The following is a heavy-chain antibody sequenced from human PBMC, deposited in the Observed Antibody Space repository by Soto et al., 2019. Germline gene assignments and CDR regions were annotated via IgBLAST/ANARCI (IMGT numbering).Heavy chain of an antibody. CDR1: GGSISSGDYY. CDR2: IYYSGST. D-gene: IGHD3-10*01. CDR3: ARLWFGELLFLDY. Sequence: LSLTCTVSGGSISSGDYYWSWIRQPPGKGLEWIGYIYYSGSTYYNPSLKNRVTISVDTSKNQFSLKLSSVTAADTTVYYCARLWFGELLFLDYWGQGTLVTVSS. J-gene: IGHJ4*02. V-gene: IGHV4-30-4*01.